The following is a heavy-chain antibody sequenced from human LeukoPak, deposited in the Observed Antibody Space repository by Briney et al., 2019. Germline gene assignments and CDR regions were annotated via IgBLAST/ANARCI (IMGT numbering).Heavy chain of an antibody. V-gene: IGHV1-69*13. CDR1: GGTFISYA. D-gene: IGHD3-16*01. CDR3: TTRACHAGGCSSSFYYYYGLHF. J-gene: IGHJ6*02. CDR2: IIPIFGTA. Sequence: GASVKVSCTASGGTFISYAISWVRQAPGQGFEWMGGIIPIFGTADYAQKFQGRVTITADQSTSTTYMALSSLKSEDTATYYCTTRACHAGGCSSSFYYYYGLHFWGQGTTVSVSS.